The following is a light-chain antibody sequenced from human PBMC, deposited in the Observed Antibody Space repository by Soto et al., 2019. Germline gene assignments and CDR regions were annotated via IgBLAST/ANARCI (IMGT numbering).Light chain of an antibody. CDR1: QSIANNY. Sequence: EIVMTQSPATLSVSPGARANLSCRASQSIANNYLTWYQQKPGQAPRLLIYGASTRASGIPDRFSGSGSGTDFTLTISRLEPEDSAVYYCQQYGSSPTWTFGQGTKVDIK. CDR3: QQYGSSPTWT. V-gene: IGKV3-20*01. CDR2: GAS. J-gene: IGKJ1*01.